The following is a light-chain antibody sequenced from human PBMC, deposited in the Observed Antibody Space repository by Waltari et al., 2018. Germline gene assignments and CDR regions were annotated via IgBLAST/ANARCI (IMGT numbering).Light chain of an antibody. Sequence: SYELTQSPSVSVSPGQTASITCSGDALPNQYAYWYQQKPGQAPGMVIYKDNERPSGIPERFSASNSGTTVTLTIRGVQAEDEAYYYCQSSYSSGSYVVFGGGTKLTVL. V-gene: IGLV3-25*03. CDR1: ALPNQY. CDR3: QSSYSSGSYVV. CDR2: KDN. J-gene: IGLJ2*01.